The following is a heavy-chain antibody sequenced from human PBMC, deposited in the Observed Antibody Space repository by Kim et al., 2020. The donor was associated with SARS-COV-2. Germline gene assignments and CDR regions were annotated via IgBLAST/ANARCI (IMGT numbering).Heavy chain of an antibody. CDR2: MNPNSGNT. CDR3: AIAYTAYCGGDCYTS. J-gene: IGHJ5*02. CDR1: GYTFTSYD. Sequence: ASVKVSCKASGYTFTSYDINWVRQATGQGLEWMGWMNPNSGNTGYAQKFQGRVTMTRNTSISTAYMELSSLRSEDTAVYYCAIAYTAYCGGDCYTSWGQGTLVTVSS. D-gene: IGHD2-21*02. V-gene: IGHV1-8*01.